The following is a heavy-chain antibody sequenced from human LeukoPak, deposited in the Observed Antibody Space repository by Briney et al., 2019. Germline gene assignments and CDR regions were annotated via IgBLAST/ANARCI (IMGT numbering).Heavy chain of an antibody. CDR3: AKDTHSDYYYYMDV. J-gene: IGHJ6*03. CDR1: GFTFSSYE. V-gene: IGHV3-48*03. CDR2: ISSSGSTI. Sequence: GGSLRLSCAASGFTFSSYEMNWVRQAPGKGLEWVSYISSSGSTIYYADSVKGRFTISRDNSKNTLYLQMNSLRAEDTAVYYCAKDTHSDYYYYMDVWGKGTTVTVSS.